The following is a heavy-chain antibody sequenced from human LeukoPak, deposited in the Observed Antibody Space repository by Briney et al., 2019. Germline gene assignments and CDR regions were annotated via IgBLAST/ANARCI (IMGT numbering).Heavy chain of an antibody. CDR1: GFTFSSYA. J-gene: IGHJ4*02. D-gene: IGHD5-18*01. CDR2: ISGSGGST. CDR3: ASRRAERGTATYYFDY. V-gene: IGHV3-23*01. Sequence: GGSLRLSCAASGFTFSSYAMSWVRQAPGKGLEWVSAISGSGGSTYYADSVKGRFTISRDNSKNTLYLQMNSLRAEDTAVYYCASRRAERGTATYYFDYWGQGTLVTVSS.